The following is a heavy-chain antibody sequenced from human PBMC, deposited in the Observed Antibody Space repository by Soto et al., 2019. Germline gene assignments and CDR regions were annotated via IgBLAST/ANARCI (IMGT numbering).Heavy chain of an antibody. CDR2: IYYSGST. Sequence: SETLSLTCTVSGGSISSSSYYWGWIRQPQGKRLEWIGSIYYSGSTYYNPSLNSRVTISVDTSKNQFSLKLSSVTAADTAVYYCERRSDDFWSGYYPTNSDYYGMDVWGQGTTVTVSS. CDR3: ERRSDDFWSGYYPTNSDYYGMDV. J-gene: IGHJ6*02. V-gene: IGHV4-39*01. CDR1: GGSISSSSYY. D-gene: IGHD3-3*01.